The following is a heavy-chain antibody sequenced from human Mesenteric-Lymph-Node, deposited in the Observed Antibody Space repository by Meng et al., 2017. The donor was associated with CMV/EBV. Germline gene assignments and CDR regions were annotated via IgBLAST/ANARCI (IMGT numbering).Heavy chain of an antibody. Sequence: GGSLRLSCAASGFTFSSYWMHWVRQAPGKGLVWVSRINSDGSSTSYADSVKGRFTISRDNAKNTLYLQMNSLRAEDTAVYYCARDYFTYSTHYYYYGMDVWGQGTTVTVSS. V-gene: IGHV3-74*01. CDR1: GFTFSSYW. CDR2: INSDGSST. CDR3: ARDYFTYSTHYYYYGMDV. J-gene: IGHJ6*02. D-gene: IGHD4-11*01.